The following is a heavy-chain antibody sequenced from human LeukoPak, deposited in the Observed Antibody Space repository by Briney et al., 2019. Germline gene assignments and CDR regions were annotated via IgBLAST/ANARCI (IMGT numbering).Heavy chain of an antibody. J-gene: IGHJ4*02. CDR2: ISGSGGGT. Sequence: GGSLRLSCAASGFTFNSYAMSWVRQAPEKGLEWVATISGSGGGTYYADSVKGRFTISRDDSKNTIYLQMNSLRAEDTAVYYCAKDLGRYRNNYFDYWGQGTLVTVSS. V-gene: IGHV3-23*01. CDR3: AKDLGRYRNNYFDY. D-gene: IGHD1-26*01. CDR1: GFTFNSYA.